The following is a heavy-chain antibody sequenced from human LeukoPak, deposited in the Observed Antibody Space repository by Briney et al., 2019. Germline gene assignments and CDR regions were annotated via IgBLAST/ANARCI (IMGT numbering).Heavy chain of an antibody. CDR1: GYSISSGYY. V-gene: IGHV4-38-2*01. Sequence: SETLSLTCAVSGYSISSGYYWGWIRQPPGKGLEWIGEINHSGSTNYYPSLKSRVTISVDTSKNQFSLKLSSVTAADTAVYYCARGRIAAYRAVPYYMDVWGKGTTVTVSS. J-gene: IGHJ6*03. CDR3: ARGRIAAYRAVPYYMDV. CDR2: INHSGST. D-gene: IGHD6-13*01.